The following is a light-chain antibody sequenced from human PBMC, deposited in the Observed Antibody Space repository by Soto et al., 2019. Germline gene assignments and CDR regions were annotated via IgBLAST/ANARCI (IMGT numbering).Light chain of an antibody. CDR3: QQYNNWPGKA. Sequence: EIVMTQSPATLSVSPGERATLSCRASQSVSSNLAWYQQKPGQAPRLLIYGASTRATGIPARFSGSGSGTEFTLTISSLQSEDFAVYYCQQYNNWPGKAFGQGNKVEIK. CDR1: QSVSSN. J-gene: IGKJ1*01. V-gene: IGKV3-15*01. CDR2: GAS.